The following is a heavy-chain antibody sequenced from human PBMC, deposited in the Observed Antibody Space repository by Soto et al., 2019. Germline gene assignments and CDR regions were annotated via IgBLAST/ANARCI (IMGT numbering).Heavy chain of an antibody. Sequence: QVQLVQSGAEVKKPGSSVKVSCKASGGTFSSYAITWVRQAPGQGLDWMGEIIPIFGATNFAQKFQGRVTITADKSTTTAYMEPSSLTSEDTAVYYCARMGGSFLDSWGQGTLVTVSS. CDR1: GGTFSSYA. D-gene: IGHD1-26*01. J-gene: IGHJ5*01. CDR3: ARMGGSFLDS. CDR2: IIPIFGAT. V-gene: IGHV1-69*06.